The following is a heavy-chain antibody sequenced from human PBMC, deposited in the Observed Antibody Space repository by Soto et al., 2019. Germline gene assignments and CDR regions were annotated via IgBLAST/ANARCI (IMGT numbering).Heavy chain of an antibody. CDR2: IYHSGST. Sequence: SETLSLTCAVSGGSIGSGGYSWSWIRQPPGKGLEWIGYIYHSGSTYYNPSLKSRVTISVDRSKNQFSLKLSSVTAADTAVYYCARIPDRWGQGTLVTVSS. V-gene: IGHV4-30-2*01. J-gene: IGHJ5*02. CDR3: ARIPDR. D-gene: IGHD2-2*01. CDR1: GGSIGSGGYS.